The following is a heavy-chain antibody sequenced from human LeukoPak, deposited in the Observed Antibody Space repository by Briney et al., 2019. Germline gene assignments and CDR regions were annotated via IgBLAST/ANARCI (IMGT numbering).Heavy chain of an antibody. CDR3: AKPSIAAAGTHAFDI. CDR1: GGSISSYY. Sequence: KPSETLSLTCTVSGGSISSYYWSWIRQPPGKGLEWIGYIYYSGSTNYNPSLKSRVTISVDTSKNQFSLKLSSVTAADTAVYYCAKPSIAAAGTHAFDIWGQGTMVTVSS. J-gene: IGHJ3*02. CDR2: IYYSGST. V-gene: IGHV4-59*08. D-gene: IGHD6-13*01.